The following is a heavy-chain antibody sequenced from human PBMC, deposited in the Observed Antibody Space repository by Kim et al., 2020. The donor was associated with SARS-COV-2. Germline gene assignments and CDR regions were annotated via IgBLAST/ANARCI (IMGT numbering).Heavy chain of an antibody. Sequence: SETLSLTCTVSGGSISSYYWSWIRQPAGKGLEWIGRIYTSGSTNYNPSLKSRVTMSVDTSKNQFSLKLSSVTAADTAVYYCARDRYSSGWYGLSAFDPWGQGTLVTVSS. CDR3: ARDRYSSGWYGLSAFDP. J-gene: IGHJ5*02. CDR1: GGSISSYY. CDR2: IYTSGST. D-gene: IGHD6-19*01. V-gene: IGHV4-4*07.